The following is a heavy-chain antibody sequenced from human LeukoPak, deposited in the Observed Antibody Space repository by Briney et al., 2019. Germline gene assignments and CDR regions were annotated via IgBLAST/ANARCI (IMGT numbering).Heavy chain of an antibody. CDR1: GFTFSDYY. Sequence: PGGSLRLSCAASGFTFSDYYMSWIRQAPGKGLEWVSVIYSGGSTYYADSVKGRFTISRDKSKNTLYLQMNSLRAEDTAVYYCARVPNYDFWSGYLDYWGQGTLVTVSS. V-gene: IGHV3-66*02. CDR2: IYSGGST. D-gene: IGHD3-3*01. J-gene: IGHJ4*02. CDR3: ARVPNYDFWSGYLDY.